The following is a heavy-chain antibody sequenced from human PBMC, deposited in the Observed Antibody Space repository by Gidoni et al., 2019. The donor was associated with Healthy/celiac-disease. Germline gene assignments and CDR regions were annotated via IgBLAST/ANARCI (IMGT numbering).Heavy chain of an antibody. CDR1: GFTFSTYA. CDR3: ARDREVERYCSSTSCYSELGMDV. V-gene: IGHV3-30-3*01. D-gene: IGHD2-2*01. CDR2: ISYDGSNK. J-gene: IGHJ6*02. Sequence: QVQLVESGGGVVQPGRSLRLSCAASGFTFSTYAMTWVRQAPGKGLEWVAVISYDGSNKYYADSVKGRFTISRDNSKNTLYLQMNSLRAEDTAVYYCARDREVERYCSSTSCYSELGMDVWGQGTTVTVSS.